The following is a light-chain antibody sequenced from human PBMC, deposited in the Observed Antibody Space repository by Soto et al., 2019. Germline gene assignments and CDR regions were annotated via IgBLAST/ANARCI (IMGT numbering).Light chain of an antibody. Sequence: QSVLTQPPSVSGAPGXRVTISCTGSSSNIGAGHVVHWYQQFPGRAPNLLIYGSSNRPSGVPDRFSGSKSGTSASLAITGLQAEDEADYYCQSYDNTLSASLFGGGTKLTVL. CDR1: SSNIGAGHV. V-gene: IGLV1-40*01. CDR3: QSYDNTLSASL. CDR2: GSS. J-gene: IGLJ2*01.